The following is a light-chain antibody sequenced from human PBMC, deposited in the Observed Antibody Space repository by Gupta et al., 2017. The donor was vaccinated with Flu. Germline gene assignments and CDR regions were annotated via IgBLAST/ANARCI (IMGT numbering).Light chain of an antibody. CDR2: SNN. V-gene: IGLV1-47*02. CDR1: SSNIGSNY. CDR3: AGSDASISGWV. Sequence: QSVLTQPPSPSGTPWQRVTISCSGSSSNIGSNYVYWYQQLPGTDPNLLIISNNRRPSGVADRFFGSTNGSNASPVTSGLRSEDEADYYCAGSDASISGWVFGGGTKLTVL. J-gene: IGLJ3*02.